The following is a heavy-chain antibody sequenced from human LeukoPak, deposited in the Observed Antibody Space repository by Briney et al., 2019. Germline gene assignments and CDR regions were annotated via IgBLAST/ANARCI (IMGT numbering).Heavy chain of an antibody. D-gene: IGHD2-2*01. J-gene: IGHJ6*03. V-gene: IGHV3-23*01. CDR3: AKHWSYCSTTSCFFNYYYYYMDV. CDR2: XXGADGTT. Sequence: LEXGXGXXGADGTTYYADSVKGRFTISRDNSKSTLYLQMNNLRAEDTAVYYCAKHWSYCSTTSCFFNYYYYYMDVWGKGTTVTVSS.